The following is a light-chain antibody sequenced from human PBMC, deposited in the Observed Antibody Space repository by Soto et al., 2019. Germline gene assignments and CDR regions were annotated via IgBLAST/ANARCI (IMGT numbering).Light chain of an antibody. CDR3: QQCRKWPTT. CDR2: DAS. CDR1: ESTSGY. J-gene: IGKJ5*01. V-gene: IGKV3-11*01. Sequence: EIGLTQSPATPSLSSGGRATPSCRASESTSGYLAWYQQKPGQAPRLLIHDASNRATGIPDRFSGSGSGTDFTLNISSLEPEDFAVYYCQQCRKWPTTFGQGTRLEIK.